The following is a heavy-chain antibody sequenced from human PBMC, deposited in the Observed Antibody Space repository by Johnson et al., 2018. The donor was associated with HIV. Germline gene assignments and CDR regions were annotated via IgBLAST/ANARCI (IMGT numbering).Heavy chain of an antibody. CDR3: ARGTTAMGDDVFDI. CDR1: GFTFSSYA. V-gene: IGHV3-30-3*01. CDR2: ISYDGSNK. D-gene: IGHD5-18*01. J-gene: IGHJ3*02. Sequence: QVQLVESGGGVVQPGRSLRLSCAASGFTFSSYAMHWVRQAPGKGLEWVALISYDGSNKYYADPVKGRFTISRDNSKNTLYLQMNSLRAEDTALFYCARGTTAMGDDVFDIWGQGTMVTVSS.